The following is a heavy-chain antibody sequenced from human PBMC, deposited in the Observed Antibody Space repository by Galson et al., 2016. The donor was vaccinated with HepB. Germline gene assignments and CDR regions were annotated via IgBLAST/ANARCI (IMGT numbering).Heavy chain of an antibody. D-gene: IGHD1-1*01. CDR1: GFTFRTYS. J-gene: IGHJ4*02. CDR2: LSVSGAYT. CDR3: ARSLHGGGWNDPFDY. V-gene: IGHV3-21*01. Sequence: SLRLSCAASGFTFRTYSMNWVRQAPGKGLEWVSSLSVSGAYTYYADSVKGRFTISRDNARNALYLQMNRLRVDDTAVYYCARSLHGGGWNDPFDYWGQGTLVTDSS.